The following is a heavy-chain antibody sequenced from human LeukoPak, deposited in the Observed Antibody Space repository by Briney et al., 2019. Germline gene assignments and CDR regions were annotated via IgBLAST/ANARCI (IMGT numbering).Heavy chain of an antibody. Sequence: GGSLRLSCAASGFTFSDYEINWVRQAPGKGLEWVSCISTSGSTTYYADSVKGRFTISRGNSKNTLYLQMNSLRAEDTAVYYCARDQEGVVVTADCQHWGQGTLVTVSS. CDR1: GFTFSDYE. CDR3: ARDQEGVVVTADCQH. V-gene: IGHV3-48*03. CDR2: ISTSGSTT. D-gene: IGHD2-21*02. J-gene: IGHJ1*01.